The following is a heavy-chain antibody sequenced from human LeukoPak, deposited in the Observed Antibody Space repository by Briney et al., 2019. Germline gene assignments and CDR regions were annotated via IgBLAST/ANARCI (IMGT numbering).Heavy chain of an antibody. J-gene: IGHJ4*02. Sequence: GGSLRLSCAASGFTVSSNYMSWVRQAPGKGLEWVSYISNRGTTIHYADSVRGRFTISRDNAKKSLYLQMNGLRAEDTAVYYCARSADRSGYFREITLYYFDYWGQGTLVTVSS. CDR1: GFTVSSNY. CDR3: ARSADRSGYFREITLYYFDY. V-gene: IGHV3-11*01. CDR2: ISNRGTTI. D-gene: IGHD3-22*01.